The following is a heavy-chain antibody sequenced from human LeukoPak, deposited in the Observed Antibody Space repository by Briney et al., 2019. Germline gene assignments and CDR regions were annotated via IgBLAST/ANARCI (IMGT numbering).Heavy chain of an antibody. CDR3: ARDNPYNSSWFYYFDY. D-gene: IGHD6-13*01. CDR2: ITSSTTTT. Sequence: GGSLRLSCAASGFPFSSYSINWVRQAPGKGLEWVSYITSSTTTTYYADSVKGRFTISRDNAKNSLYLQMNSLTAEDTAVYYCARDNPYNSSWFYYFDYWGQGSLVTVSS. V-gene: IGHV3-48*04. J-gene: IGHJ4*02. CDR1: GFPFSSYS.